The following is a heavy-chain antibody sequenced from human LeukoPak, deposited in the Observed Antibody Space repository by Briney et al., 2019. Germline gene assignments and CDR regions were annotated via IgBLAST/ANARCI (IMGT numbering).Heavy chain of an antibody. CDR3: AKVIFACSSASCSNYYYYGVDV. Sequence: GSLRLSRAASGFIFSHYGMHWVRQAPGKGLEWVAVISFDGSNKYYADSVKGRFTISSDNSKNTLYLQMNSLRAEDTAVYYCAKVIFACSSASCSNYYYYGVDVWGQGTTVTVSS. V-gene: IGHV3-30*18. D-gene: IGHD2-2*01. CDR2: ISFDGSNK. CDR1: GFIFSHYG. J-gene: IGHJ6*02.